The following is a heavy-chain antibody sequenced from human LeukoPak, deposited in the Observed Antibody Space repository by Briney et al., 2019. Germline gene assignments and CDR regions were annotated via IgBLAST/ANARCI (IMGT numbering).Heavy chain of an antibody. D-gene: IGHD3-16*02. CDR1: GGSISSYY. Sequence: KPSEALSLTCTVSGGSISSYYWSWIRQPPGKGLEWIGYIYYSGSTNYNPSLKSRVTISVDTSKNQFSLKLSSVTAADTAVYYCARHYDYVWGSYRYSGAFDIWGQGTMVTVSS. V-gene: IGHV4-59*08. CDR2: IYYSGST. J-gene: IGHJ3*02. CDR3: ARHYDYVWGSYRYSGAFDI.